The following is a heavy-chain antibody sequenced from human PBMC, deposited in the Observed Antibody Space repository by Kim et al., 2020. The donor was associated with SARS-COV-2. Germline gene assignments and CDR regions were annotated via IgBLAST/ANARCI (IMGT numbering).Heavy chain of an antibody. J-gene: IGHJ5*02. Sequence: YADSGKGRFSISRDNSRNTLYLQMHNLRVEDTAVYYCARGKASGLVDWFDPWGQGTLVTVSS. V-gene: IGHV3-23*01. D-gene: IGHD2-15*01. CDR3: ARGKASGLVDWFDP.